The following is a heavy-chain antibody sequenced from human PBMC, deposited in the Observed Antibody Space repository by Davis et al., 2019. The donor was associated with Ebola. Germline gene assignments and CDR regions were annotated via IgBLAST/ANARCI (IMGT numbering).Heavy chain of an antibody. J-gene: IGHJ4*02. D-gene: IGHD3-10*01. CDR3: AKDREGSGSYYWYYFDY. CDR2: ISGSGGST. CDR1: GFTFNNYA. Sequence: GESLKISCAASGFTFNNYAMSWVRQAPGKGLEWVSAISGSGGSTYYADSVKGRFTISRDNSKNTLYLQMNSLRAEDTAVYYCAKDREGSGSYYWYYFDYWGQGTLVTVSS. V-gene: IGHV3-23*01.